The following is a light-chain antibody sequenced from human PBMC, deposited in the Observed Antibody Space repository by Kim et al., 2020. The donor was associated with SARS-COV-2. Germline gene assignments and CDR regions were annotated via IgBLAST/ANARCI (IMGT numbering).Light chain of an antibody. Sequence: VSRGKTASITCSGDKLGDKYACWYQQKPGQSPVLVIYQDSKRPSGIPERFSGSNSGNTATLTISGTQAMDEADYYCQAWDSSTNYVFGTGTKVTVL. CDR1: KLGDKY. V-gene: IGLV3-1*01. CDR3: QAWDSSTNYV. J-gene: IGLJ1*01. CDR2: QDS.